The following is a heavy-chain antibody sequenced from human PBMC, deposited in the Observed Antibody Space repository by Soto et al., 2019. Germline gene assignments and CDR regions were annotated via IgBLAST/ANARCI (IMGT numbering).Heavy chain of an antibody. D-gene: IGHD6-19*01. CDR2: IYYGGNT. V-gene: IGHV4-59*01. Sequence: ETLSLTCTVSGGSIVSYYWSWIRQPPGKGLEWIGYIYYGGNTNYNPSLKSRVTISVDTSKNQFSLKLTSVTAADTAVYYCARASYSSGWYGYWFDPWGQGTPVTVSS. J-gene: IGHJ5*02. CDR1: GGSIVSYY. CDR3: ARASYSSGWYGYWFDP.